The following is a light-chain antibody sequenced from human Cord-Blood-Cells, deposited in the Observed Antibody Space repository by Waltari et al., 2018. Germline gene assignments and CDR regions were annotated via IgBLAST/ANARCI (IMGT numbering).Light chain of an antibody. V-gene: IGKV4-1*01. Sequence: DIVMTQSPDSLAVSLGERATINCKSSQSVLYSSNNKNYLAWYQQQPGQPPKLLIYWASTRGSGVPDRFSGSGSGTDFTLTSSSLQAEDVAVYYCQQYYSTPCTFGQGTKLEIK. CDR3: QQYYSTPCT. J-gene: IGKJ2*02. CDR2: WAS. CDR1: QSVLYSSNNKNY.